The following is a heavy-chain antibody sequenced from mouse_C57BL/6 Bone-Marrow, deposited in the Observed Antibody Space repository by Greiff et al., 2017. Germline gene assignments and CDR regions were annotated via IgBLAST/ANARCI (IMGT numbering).Heavy chain of an antibody. D-gene: IGHD3-2*02. CDR3: ARKGGQGAMGY. Sequence: VQLQQSVAELVRPGASVKLSCTASGFNIKNTYMHWVKQGPEKGLEWIGRVDPANGNTKYAPKFQGKAPITADTASNTAYLQLSSLTSEDTAIYYFARKGGQGAMGYWGQGTSVTVSS. V-gene: IGHV14-3*01. CDR2: VDPANGNT. CDR1: GFNIKNTY. J-gene: IGHJ4*01.